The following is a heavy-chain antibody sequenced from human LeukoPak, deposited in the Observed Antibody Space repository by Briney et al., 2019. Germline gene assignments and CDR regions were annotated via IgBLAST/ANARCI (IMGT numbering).Heavy chain of an antibody. CDR2: IYYRGST. CDR1: GGSIGSYY. D-gene: IGHD4-17*01. V-gene: IGHV4-59*01. Sequence: SETLSLTCTVSGGSIGSYYWNWIRQPPGKGLEWIGYIYYRGSTNYNPSLKSRVTISVDTSKNQFSLKLSSVTAADTAVYYCARTVTTARVFDIWGQGTIVTVSS. CDR3: ARTVTTARVFDI. J-gene: IGHJ3*02.